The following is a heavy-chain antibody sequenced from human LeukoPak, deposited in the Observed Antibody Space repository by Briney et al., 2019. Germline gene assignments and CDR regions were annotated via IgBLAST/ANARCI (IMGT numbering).Heavy chain of an antibody. J-gene: IGHJ4*02. Sequence: SQTLSLTCTVSGGSISGGSNYWTWIRQPAGKGLEWIGRIYTSGYTNYNPSLKSRVTISVDTSKNQFSLKLSSVTAADTAVYYCARTYYDILTGYYSGGGPFDYWGQGTLVTVSS. D-gene: IGHD3-9*01. CDR1: GGSISGGSNY. V-gene: IGHV4-61*02. CDR2: IYTSGYT. CDR3: ARTYYDILTGYYSGGGPFDY.